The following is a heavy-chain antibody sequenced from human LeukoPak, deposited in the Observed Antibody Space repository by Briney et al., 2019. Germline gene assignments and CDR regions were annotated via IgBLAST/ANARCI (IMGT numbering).Heavy chain of an antibody. D-gene: IGHD6-13*01. CDR1: GYTFTVYY. CDR2: INPNSGGT. CDR3: ARGQGYSSSEADY. J-gene: IGHJ4*02. Sequence: GASVKVSCKASGYTFTVYYMHWVRQAPGQGLEWMGWINPNSGGTNYAQKFQGRVTMTRDTSISTAYMELSRLRSDDTAVYYCARGQGYSSSEADYWGQGTLVTVSS. V-gene: IGHV1-2*02.